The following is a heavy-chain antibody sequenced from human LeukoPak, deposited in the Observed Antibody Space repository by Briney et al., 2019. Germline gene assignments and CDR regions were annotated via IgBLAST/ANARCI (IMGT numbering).Heavy chain of an antibody. Sequence: GGALRLSCAASGFTFSSYEMNGVGQAPGKGVEGVSYISSSGSTIYYADSVQGRFTISRDNAKNSLYLQMNSLRAEDTAVYYCARDRGYSYEIYFDYWGQGTLVTVSS. D-gene: IGHD5-18*01. J-gene: IGHJ4*02. CDR2: ISSSGSTI. V-gene: IGHV3-48*03. CDR1: GFTFSSYE. CDR3: ARDRGYSYEIYFDY.